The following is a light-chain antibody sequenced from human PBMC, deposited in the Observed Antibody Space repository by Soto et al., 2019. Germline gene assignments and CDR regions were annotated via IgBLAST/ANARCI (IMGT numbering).Light chain of an antibody. J-gene: IGLJ1*01. CDR1: SSDIGGYNF. CDR2: DVS. V-gene: IGLV2-14*01. CDR3: SSYTSSTTPRPYV. Sequence: QSVLTQPASVSGSPGQSITISCTGTSSDIGGYNFVSWYQHHPGKAPKLMIFDVSNRPSGVSNRFSGSKSGNTASLTISGLQTEDEADYYCSSYTSSTTPRPYVFGTGTKVTVL.